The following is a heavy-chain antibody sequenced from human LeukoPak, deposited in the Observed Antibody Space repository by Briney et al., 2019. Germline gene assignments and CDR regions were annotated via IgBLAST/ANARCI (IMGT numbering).Heavy chain of an antibody. J-gene: IGHJ6*02. CDR2: MSYDGSNK. D-gene: IGHD2-2*01. Sequence: GGTLRLSCAASGVTFSSYAMHWGREAPGKGLEGGAVMSYDGSNKYYADSVKGRFTISRDNSKNTLYLQMTSPRAEDTAVYYCASHFSTSHYYYYGMDVWGQGTTVTVSS. CDR3: ASHFSTSHYYYYGMDV. V-gene: IGHV3-30-3*01. CDR1: GVTFSSYA.